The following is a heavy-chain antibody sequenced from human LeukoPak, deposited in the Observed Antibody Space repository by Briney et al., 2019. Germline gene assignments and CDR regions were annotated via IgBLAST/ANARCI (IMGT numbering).Heavy chain of an antibody. CDR3: ARVYRSSSGYCFDY. Sequence: GGSLRLSCAASGFTFSNYWMSWVRQGPGKGLEWVANINQDGSEKYYVDSVKDRFTISRDNAENSLFLQMNSLRAEDTAVYYCARVYRSSSGYCFDYWAQGTLVTVSS. CDR2: INQDGSEK. J-gene: IGHJ4*02. D-gene: IGHD6-6*01. V-gene: IGHV3-7*01. CDR1: GFTFSNYW.